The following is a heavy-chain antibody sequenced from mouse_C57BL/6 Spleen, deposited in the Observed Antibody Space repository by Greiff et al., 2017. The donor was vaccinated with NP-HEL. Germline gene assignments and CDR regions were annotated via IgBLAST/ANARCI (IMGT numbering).Heavy chain of an antibody. J-gene: IGHJ3*01. V-gene: IGHV1-82*01. CDR3: AVDYDAWFAY. D-gene: IGHD2-4*01. CDR1: GYAFSSSW. Sequence: QVQLQQSGPELVKPGASVKISCKASGYAFSSSWMNWVKQRPGKGLEWIGRIYPGDGDTNYNGKFKGKATLTADKSSSTAYMQLSSLTSEDSAVYFCAVDYDAWFAYWGQGTLVTVSA. CDR2: IYPGDGDT.